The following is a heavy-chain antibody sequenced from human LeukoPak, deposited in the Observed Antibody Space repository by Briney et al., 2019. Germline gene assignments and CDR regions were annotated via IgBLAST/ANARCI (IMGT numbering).Heavy chain of an antibody. CDR3: ARGRGLEY. J-gene: IGHJ4*02. CDR2: IKHDGSET. CDR1: GFTFNNYW. V-gene: IGHV3-7*01. Sequence: GGSLRLSCAASGFTFNNYWMNWVRQAPGKGLEWVANIKHDGSETYYVDSVKGRFTISRDNARKSVYLQMNSLRAEDTALYYCARGRGLEYWGQGTLVTVSS.